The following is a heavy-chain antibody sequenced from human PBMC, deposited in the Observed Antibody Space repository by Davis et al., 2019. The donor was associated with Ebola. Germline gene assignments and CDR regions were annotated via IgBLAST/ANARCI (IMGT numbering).Heavy chain of an antibody. Sequence: GESLKISCAASGFTFSSYWMSWVRQAPGKGLEWVSTISGSGDSTYYADSVKGRFTISRDDSKNTLYLQMTSLRAEDTAVYYCAKDRRRDTMIAVVITWIDYWGQGTLVTVSS. CDR3: AKDRRRDTMIAVVITWIDY. D-gene: IGHD3-22*01. CDR2: ISGSGDST. J-gene: IGHJ4*02. CDR1: GFTFSSYW. V-gene: IGHV3-23*01.